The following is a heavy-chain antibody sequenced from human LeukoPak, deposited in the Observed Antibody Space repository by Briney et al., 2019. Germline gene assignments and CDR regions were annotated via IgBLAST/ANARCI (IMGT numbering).Heavy chain of an antibody. J-gene: IGHJ4*02. CDR1: GFTFSSYA. CDR2: ISGSGGST. CDR3: AKDMRYSSSWYPFDY. V-gene: IGHV3-23*01. Sequence: PGGSLRLSCAASGFTFSSYAMSWVRQAPGQGLEWVSVISGSGGSTDYADAVKGRFTISRDNSKNTLSLQMNSLRADDTAVYYCAKDMRYSSSWYPFDYWGQGTLVTVSS. D-gene: IGHD6-13*01.